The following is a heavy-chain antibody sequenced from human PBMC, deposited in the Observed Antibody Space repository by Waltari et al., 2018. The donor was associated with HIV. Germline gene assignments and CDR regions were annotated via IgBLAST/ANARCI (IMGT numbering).Heavy chain of an antibody. V-gene: IGHV3-21*01. CDR1: GFTFNSYS. D-gene: IGHD6-13*01. J-gene: IGHJ5*02. CDR2: ISSSGTFT. Sequence: EVQLVESGGGPVKPGGSLRLSCRASGFTFNSYSLNWVRQAPGKGLEWISSISSSGTFTHYVDSVKGRFTISRDNANKSVYLQMNSLRAEDTAVYYCARDSRDNSWSLNFFDPWGQGTLVTVSS. CDR3: ARDSRDNSWSLNFFDP.